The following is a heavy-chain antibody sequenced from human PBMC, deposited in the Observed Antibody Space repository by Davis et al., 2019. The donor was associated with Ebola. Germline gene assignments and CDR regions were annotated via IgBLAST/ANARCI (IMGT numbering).Heavy chain of an antibody. V-gene: IGHV3-48*04. Sequence: GESLKISCAASGFTFSSYWMHWVRQAPGKGLEWVSDISNSGTTIFYVDSVKGRFTISRDNAKSSLYLQLNSLRAEDTAVYYCARAAYCSSGSCYFYGMDVWGKGTTVTVSS. CDR1: GFTFSSYW. CDR2: ISNSGTTI. J-gene: IGHJ6*04. CDR3: ARAAYCSSGSCYFYGMDV. D-gene: IGHD2-2*01.